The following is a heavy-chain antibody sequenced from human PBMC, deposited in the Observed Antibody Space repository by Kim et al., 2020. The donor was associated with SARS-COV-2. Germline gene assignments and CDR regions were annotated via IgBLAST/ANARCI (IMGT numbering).Heavy chain of an antibody. D-gene: IGHD1-1*01. Sequence: GRFTISRDNAKNSLYLQMNSLRAEDTAVYYCARGGLERRLFHNYYYYMDVWGKGTTVTVSS. V-gene: IGHV3-11*01. CDR3: ARGGLERRLFHNYYYYMDV. J-gene: IGHJ6*03.